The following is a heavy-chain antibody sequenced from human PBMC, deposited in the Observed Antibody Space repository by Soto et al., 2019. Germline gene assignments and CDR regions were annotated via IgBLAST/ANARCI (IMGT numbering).Heavy chain of an antibody. D-gene: IGHD3-3*01. CDR3: ATMERLFDY. CDR1: GFTFSDYG. Sequence: PGGALRLPCAASGFTFSDYGMHWVRQAPGTGLEWVAVISYDGSDKYYADSVKGRFTISRDNSKNRLYLQMNSLRAEDTAVYYCATMERLFDYWGQGTLVTVSS. J-gene: IGHJ4*02. CDR2: ISYDGSDK. V-gene: IGHV3-30*03.